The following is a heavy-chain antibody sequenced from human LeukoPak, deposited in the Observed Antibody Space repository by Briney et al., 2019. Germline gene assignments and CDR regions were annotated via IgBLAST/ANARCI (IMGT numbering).Heavy chain of an antibody. CDR3: AREAAADIDY. J-gene: IGHJ4*01. V-gene: IGHV3-74*01. Sequence: GGSLRLSCAASGFTFSSYWMNWVRQAPGKGLVWVSRIASDGSSTTYADSVKGRFSISRDNAKNKLYLQMNSLRAEDTAVYYCAREAAADIDYWGHETLVTVSS. D-gene: IGHD6-13*01. CDR1: GFTFSSYW. CDR2: IASDGSST.